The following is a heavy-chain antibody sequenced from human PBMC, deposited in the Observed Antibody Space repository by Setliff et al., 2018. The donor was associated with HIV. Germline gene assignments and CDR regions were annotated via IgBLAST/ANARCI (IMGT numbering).Heavy chain of an antibody. D-gene: IGHD1-1*01. J-gene: IGHJ4*02. Sequence: SETLSLTCAVYGVSFSDYYWTWIRQPPGRGLEWIGEIHHTGSTNYNPSLKSRGTISVDTSKKHFSLKLSSVTAADTAIYYCAREDNSGYVDYWGQGTRVTVS. V-gene: IGHV4-34*01. CDR3: AREDNSGYVDY. CDR1: GVSFSDYY. CDR2: IHHTGST.